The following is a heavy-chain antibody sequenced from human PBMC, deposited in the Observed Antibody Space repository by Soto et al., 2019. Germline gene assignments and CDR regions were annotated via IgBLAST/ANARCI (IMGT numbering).Heavy chain of an antibody. J-gene: IGHJ4*02. CDR1: GGSVSSGGYS. CDR3: ARNPLRLPFDS. CDR2: IFYSGNT. V-gene: IGHV4-61*03. Sequence: SETLSLTCTVSGGSVSSGGYSWSWIRQPPGKGLEWIGYIFYSGNTNYNPSLKSRVTISVDMSKNHFSLKLSSVIAADTAVYFCARNPLRLPFDSWGQGTLVTVSS.